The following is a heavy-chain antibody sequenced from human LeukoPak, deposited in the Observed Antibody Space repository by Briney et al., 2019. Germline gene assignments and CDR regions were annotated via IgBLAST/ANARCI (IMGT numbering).Heavy chain of an antibody. CDR3: ARGRSLVGNIVVVPAARVGYYYGMDV. J-gene: IGHJ6*02. CDR1: GGTFSSYA. CDR2: IIPILGIA. V-gene: IGHV1-69*04. Sequence: SVKVSCKASGGTFSSYAISWARQAPGQGLEWMGRIIPILGIANYAQKFQGRVTITADKSTSTAYMELSSLRSEDTAVYYCARGRSLVGNIVVVPAARVGYYYGMDVWGQGTTVTVSS. D-gene: IGHD2-2*01.